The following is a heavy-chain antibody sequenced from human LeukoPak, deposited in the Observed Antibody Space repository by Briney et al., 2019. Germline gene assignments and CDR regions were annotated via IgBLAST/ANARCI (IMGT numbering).Heavy chain of an antibody. D-gene: IGHD2-2*01. Sequence: GGSLRLSCAASGFTFANYVTHWVRQAPGKGQEWVALISYDGSNKYYADSVKGRFTISRDNSKNTLYLQMNSLRAEDTAVYYCAKDLTIVVVPGIDYWGQGTLVTVSS. CDR3: AKDLTIVVVPGIDY. CDR1: GFTFANYV. V-gene: IGHV3-30*04. J-gene: IGHJ4*02. CDR2: ISYDGSNK.